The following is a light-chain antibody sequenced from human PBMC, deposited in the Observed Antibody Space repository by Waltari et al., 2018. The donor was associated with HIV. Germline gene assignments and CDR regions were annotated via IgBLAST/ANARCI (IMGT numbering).Light chain of an antibody. J-gene: IGLJ3*02. V-gene: IGLV2-8*01. Sequence: QSALPQPPSASGSPGQSVTISCTGTSSDVGGYNYVSWYQQHPAKAPKLMIYEVSKRPSRVPDRFYGSKSGRTASLTVSGLQAEDEGDYYCSSYAGSTNRWVVGGGTKLTVL. CDR1: SSDVGGYNY. CDR2: EVS. CDR3: SSYAGSTNRWV.